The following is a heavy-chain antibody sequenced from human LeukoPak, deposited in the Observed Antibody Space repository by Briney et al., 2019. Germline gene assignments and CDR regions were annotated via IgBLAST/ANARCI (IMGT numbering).Heavy chain of an antibody. J-gene: IGHJ4*02. Sequence: GESLQISCRGSGYNFGKNWIVWVRQMPGKGLESMGFIYPGDSETTYSPSFQGQVTISADYSTNTAFLQWNSLKASDTAVYYCARQGDDLDIDYWGQGTQVTVSS. CDR3: ARQGDDLDIDY. V-gene: IGHV5-51*01. CDR2: IYPGDSET. D-gene: IGHD1-1*01. CDR1: GYNFGKNW.